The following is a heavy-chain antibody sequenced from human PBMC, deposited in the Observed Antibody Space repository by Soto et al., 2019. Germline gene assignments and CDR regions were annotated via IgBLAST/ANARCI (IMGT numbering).Heavy chain of an antibody. CDR2: IYHSGST. J-gene: IGHJ4*02. V-gene: IGHV4-38-2*02. CDR1: GYSISSGYY. Sequence: PSETLSLTCAVSGYSISSGYYWGWIRQPPGKGLEWIGSIYHSGSTYYNPSLKSRVTMSVDTSKNQFSLKLGSVTAADTAVCYCAREGSWYNWNQAPDYWGQGTLVTVPQ. D-gene: IGHD1-20*01. CDR3: AREGSWYNWNQAPDY.